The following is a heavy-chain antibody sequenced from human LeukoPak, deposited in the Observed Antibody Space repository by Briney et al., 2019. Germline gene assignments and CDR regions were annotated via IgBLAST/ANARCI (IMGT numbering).Heavy chain of an antibody. CDR3: ARDINSGSSLGAFDI. V-gene: IGHV1-69*05. CDR2: IIPIFGTA. D-gene: IGHD1-26*01. Sequence: AASVKVSCKASGGTFSSYAISWVRQAPGQGLEWMGGIIPIFGTANYAQKFQGRVTITTDESTSTAYMELSSLRSEDTAVYYCARDINSGSSLGAFDIWGQGTMVTVSS. CDR1: GGTFSSYA. J-gene: IGHJ3*02.